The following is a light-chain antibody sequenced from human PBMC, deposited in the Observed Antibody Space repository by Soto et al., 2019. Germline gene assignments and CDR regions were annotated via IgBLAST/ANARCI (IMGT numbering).Light chain of an antibody. CDR3: QNYRLAPVT. CDR2: DAS. J-gene: IGKJ5*01. CDR1: QDIINH. V-gene: IGKV1-27*01. Sequence: DIQMTQSPSSLSASVGDTVTITCRASQDIINHLAWYQQRPGKVPNLLIYDASTLHSGVPSRFRGSGSGTHFTLTISSLQPEDVATYYCQNYRLAPVTFGQGTRLEIK.